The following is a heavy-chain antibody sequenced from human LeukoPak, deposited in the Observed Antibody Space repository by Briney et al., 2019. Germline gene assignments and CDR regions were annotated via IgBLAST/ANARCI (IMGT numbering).Heavy chain of an antibody. V-gene: IGHV3-21*01. CDR2: ISSSSSYI. D-gene: IGHD5-18*01. CDR1: GFTFSSYS. CDR3: ARDSGAAMVTGFVGY. Sequence: GGSLRLSCAASGFTFSSYSMNWVRQAPGKGLEWVSSISSSSSYIYYADSVKGRFTISRDNAKNSLYLQMNSLRAEDTAAYYCARDSGAAMVTGFVGYWGQGTLVTASS. J-gene: IGHJ4*02.